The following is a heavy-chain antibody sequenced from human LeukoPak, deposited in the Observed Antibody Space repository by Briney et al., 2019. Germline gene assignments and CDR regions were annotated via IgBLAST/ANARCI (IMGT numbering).Heavy chain of an antibody. J-gene: IGHJ4*02. V-gene: IGHV1-69*06. CDR3: ASGFGDYVACDY. CDR1: GGTFSSYA. Sequence: ASVKVSCKASGGTFSSYAISWVRQAPGQGLEWMGGIIPIFGTANYAQKFQGRVTITADKSTSTAYMELSSLRSEDTAVYYCASGFGDYVACDYWGQGTLVTVSS. D-gene: IGHD4-17*01. CDR2: IIPIFGTA.